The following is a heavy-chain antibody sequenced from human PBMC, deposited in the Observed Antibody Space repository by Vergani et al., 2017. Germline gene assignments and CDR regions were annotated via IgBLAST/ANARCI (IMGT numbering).Heavy chain of an antibody. D-gene: IGHD5-12*01. CDR3: AGHDIDIVATDVPWMFDY. CDR2: IYYSGST. J-gene: IGHJ4*02. Sequence: QLQLQELGPGLVKPSETLSLTCTVSGGPIRSISYYWGWIRQPPGKGLEWIGSIYYSGSTFYNPSLKSRVTISVDTSKNHFSLNLRSVNAADTAVYYCAGHDIDIVATDVPWMFDYWGQGTLVTVSS. CDR1: GGPIRSISYY. V-gene: IGHV4-39*01.